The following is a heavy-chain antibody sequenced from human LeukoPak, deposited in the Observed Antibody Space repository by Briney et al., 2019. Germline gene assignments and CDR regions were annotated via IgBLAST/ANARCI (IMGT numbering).Heavy chain of an antibody. CDR2: IRYDGSNK. V-gene: IGHV3-30*02. Sequence: PGGSLRLSCAASGFTYSSYGMHWVRQAPGKGLEWVAFIRYDGSNKYYADSVKGRFTISRDNSKNTVYLQMNSLRAEDTAVYYCARGASGSYYVDYWGQGILVTVSS. CDR3: ARGASGSYYVDY. CDR1: GFTYSSYG. D-gene: IGHD1-26*01. J-gene: IGHJ4*02.